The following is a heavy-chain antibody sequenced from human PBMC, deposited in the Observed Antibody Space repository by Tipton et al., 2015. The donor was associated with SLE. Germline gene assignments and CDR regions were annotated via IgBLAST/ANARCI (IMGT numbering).Heavy chain of an antibody. CDR2: VYDSGNA. CDR3: ARVRYFYHSSGYNPAFDH. V-gene: IGHV4-59*01. D-gene: IGHD3-22*01. CDR1: GTSISSDY. J-gene: IGHJ4*02. Sequence: TLSLTCTVSGTSISSDYWSWIRQPTGKELEWIGYVYDSGNANYKTSLKNRVSISMHTSNNQFSLELNSVTTADTAVYYCARVRYFYHSSGYNPAFDHWGQGTLVTVSS.